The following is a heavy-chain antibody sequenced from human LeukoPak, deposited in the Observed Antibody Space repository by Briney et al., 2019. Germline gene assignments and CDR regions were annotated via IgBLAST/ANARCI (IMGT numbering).Heavy chain of an antibody. CDR2: ISSSGSTI. CDR3: ARALGDFLEYYFDS. CDR1: GFTFSDYY. J-gene: IGHJ4*02. V-gene: IGHV3-11*01. D-gene: IGHD3-3*01. Sequence: PGGALRLSCAASGFTFSDYYMSWIRQAPGKGLEWVSYISSSGSTIYYADSVKGRFTISRDNAKNSLYLQMNSLRAEDTAVYYCARALGDFLEYYFDSWGQGTLVTVSS.